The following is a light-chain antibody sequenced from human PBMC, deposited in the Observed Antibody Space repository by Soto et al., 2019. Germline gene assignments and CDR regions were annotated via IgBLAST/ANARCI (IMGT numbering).Light chain of an antibody. V-gene: IGLV1-51*02. J-gene: IGLJ1*01. CDR1: SSNIGNNY. CDR2: ENN. CDR3: GTWDSSLSVYV. Sequence: QSVLTQPPSMSAAPGQKVTISCSGSSSNIGNNYVSWYQQLPGTAPKLLIYENNKRPSGIPDRSSGSKSGTSGTLGITGLQTGDEADYYCGTWDSSLSVYVFGTGTKVTVL.